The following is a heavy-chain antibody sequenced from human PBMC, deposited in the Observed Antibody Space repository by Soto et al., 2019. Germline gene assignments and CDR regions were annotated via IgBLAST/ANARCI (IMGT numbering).Heavy chain of an antibody. CDR2: IIPIFGTA. CDR3: ARDLGGYLRGYYLDY. Sequence: QVQLVQSGAEVKKPGSSVKVSCKASGGTFSSYAISWVRQAPGQGLEWMGGIIPIFGTANYAQKFQGRVTITADESTCTAYMELSSLKSEDTAVYYWARDLGGYLRGYYLDYWGQGTLVTVSS. V-gene: IGHV1-69*01. J-gene: IGHJ4*02. CDR1: GGTFSSYA. D-gene: IGHD3-22*01.